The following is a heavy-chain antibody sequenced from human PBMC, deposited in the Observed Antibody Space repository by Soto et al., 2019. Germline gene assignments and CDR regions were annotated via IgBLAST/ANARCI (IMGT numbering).Heavy chain of an antibody. Sequence: GGSLRLSCAASGLTFSNYVMSWVRQAPGKGLEWVSAISGSGGETHYTDSVKGRFTISRDSSKNTLYLQMNSLSAEDTAVYYCATPGTYDPNRARFDYWGQGTLVTVSS. CDR1: GLTFSNYV. CDR2: ISGSGGET. J-gene: IGHJ4*02. D-gene: IGHD1-1*01. CDR3: ATPGTYDPNRARFDY. V-gene: IGHV3-23*01.